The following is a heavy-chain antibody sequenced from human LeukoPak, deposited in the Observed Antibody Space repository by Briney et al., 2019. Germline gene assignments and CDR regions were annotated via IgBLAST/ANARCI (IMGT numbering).Heavy chain of an antibody. J-gene: IGHJ4*02. Sequence: ASVKVSCKASGYTFTGYYMHWVRQAPGQGLEWMGWINPNSGGTNYAQKFQGRVTMTRDTSISTAYMELSRLRSDDTAVYYCARPGYSYGYGYFDYWGQGTLVTVSP. CDR1: GYTFTGYY. CDR2: INPNSGGT. V-gene: IGHV1-2*02. CDR3: ARPGYSYGYGYFDY. D-gene: IGHD5-18*01.